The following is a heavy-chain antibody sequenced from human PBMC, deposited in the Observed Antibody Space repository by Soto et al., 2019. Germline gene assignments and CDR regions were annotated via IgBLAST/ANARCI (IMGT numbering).Heavy chain of an antibody. Sequence: EKVACRASGLSFSDYFMHLVRQAPGQGLEWMGIINPSGDSRKYAQKFHGRVTITRDTSTSTGYMDLSSLRYEYTAVYYCARDNTHNYGTPAASWWFHRWGRLTTGTFSS. CDR1: GLSFSDYF. V-gene: IGHV1-46*01. D-gene: IGHD2-15*01. J-gene: IGHJ5*02. CDR2: INPSGDSR. CDR3: ARDNTHNYGTPAASWWFHR.